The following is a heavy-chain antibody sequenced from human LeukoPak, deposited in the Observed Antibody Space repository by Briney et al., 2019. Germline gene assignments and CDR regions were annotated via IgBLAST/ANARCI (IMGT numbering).Heavy chain of an antibody. Sequence: GASVKVSCKASGYTFTGYYMHWVRQAPGQGLEWMGWINPNSGGTNYAQKFQGRVTMTRDTSISTAYMELSRLRSDDTAVYYCARVRNPTAHYYYYYGMDVWGQGTTVTVSS. J-gene: IGHJ6*02. CDR2: INPNSGGT. CDR1: GYTFTGYY. V-gene: IGHV1-2*02. D-gene: IGHD1-14*01. CDR3: ARVRNPTAHYYYYYGMDV.